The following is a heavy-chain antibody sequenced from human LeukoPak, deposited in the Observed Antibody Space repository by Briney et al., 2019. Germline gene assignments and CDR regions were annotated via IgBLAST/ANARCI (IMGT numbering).Heavy chain of an antibody. V-gene: IGHV3-23*01. Sequence: PGGSLRLSCAASVFTFSSYAMIWVRQAPGKGLEWVSAISGSGGSTYYADSVKGRFTISRDNSKNTLYLQMNSLRAEDTAVYYCAKGTGYSSGWPQTFDYWGKGNLVTVSS. CDR2: ISGSGGST. CDR3: AKGTGYSSGWPQTFDY. J-gene: IGHJ4*02. D-gene: IGHD6-19*01. CDR1: VFTFSSYA.